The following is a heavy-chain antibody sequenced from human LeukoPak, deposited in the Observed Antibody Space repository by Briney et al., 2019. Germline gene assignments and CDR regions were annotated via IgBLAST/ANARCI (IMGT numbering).Heavy chain of an antibody. J-gene: IGHJ5*02. CDR3: ARGLTTMIVVVPYNWFDP. CDR2: IYYSGST. CDR1: GGSISSSSYY. V-gene: IGHV4-39*07. D-gene: IGHD3-22*01. Sequence: SETLSLTCTVSGGSISSSSYYWGWIRQPPGKGLEGIGSIYYSGSTYYNPSLKSRVTISVDTSKNQFSLKLSSVTAADTAVYYCARGLTTMIVVVPYNWFDPWGQGTLVTVSS.